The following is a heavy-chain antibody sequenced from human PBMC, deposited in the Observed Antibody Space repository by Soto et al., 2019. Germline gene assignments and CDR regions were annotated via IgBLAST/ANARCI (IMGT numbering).Heavy chain of an antibody. CDR2: ISSDGRNK. Sequence: QVQLVESGGGVVQPGRSLRLSCAASGFTFSSYGMHWVRQAPGKGLEWVALISSDGRNKYYADSVKGRFTISRDNSKNTLYLQMSSVRAEDTAGYYCAKVRADYYYGSGPFDYWGQGTLVTVSS. V-gene: IGHV3-30*18. CDR3: AKVRADYYYGSGPFDY. CDR1: GFTFSSYG. J-gene: IGHJ4*02. D-gene: IGHD3-10*01.